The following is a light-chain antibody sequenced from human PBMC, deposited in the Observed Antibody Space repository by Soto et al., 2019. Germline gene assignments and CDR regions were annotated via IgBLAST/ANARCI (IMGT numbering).Light chain of an antibody. J-gene: IGLJ1*01. CDR1: SSDVGAFNY. CDR3: TSYTSNNTYV. CDR2: DVS. V-gene: IGLV2-14*03. Sequence: QSALTQPASVSGSPGQAITISCSGTSSDVGAFNYVSWYQQHPGKAPKLMIYDVSNRPSGVSNRFSGSKSGNTASLTISGLRADDEADYYCTSYTSNNTYVFGTGTKLTVL.